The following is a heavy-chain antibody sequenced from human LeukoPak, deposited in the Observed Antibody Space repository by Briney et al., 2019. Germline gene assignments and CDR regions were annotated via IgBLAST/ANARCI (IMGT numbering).Heavy chain of an antibody. Sequence: QAGGSLRLSCAASGFTFSSYWMHWVRQAPGKGLVWVSRINTDGSSTSYADSVKGRFTISRDNAKNTLYLQMNSLRAEDTAVYYCAKDGGRTSYLYWYFDLWGRGTLVTVSS. D-gene: IGHD2-2*01. CDR2: INTDGSST. V-gene: IGHV3-74*01. CDR3: AKDGGRTSYLYWYFDL. CDR1: GFTFSSYW. J-gene: IGHJ2*01.